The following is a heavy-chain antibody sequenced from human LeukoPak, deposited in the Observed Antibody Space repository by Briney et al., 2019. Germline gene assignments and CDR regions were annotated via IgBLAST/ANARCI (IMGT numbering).Heavy chain of an antibody. CDR3: ARSHSVWTSFDY. Sequence: SETLPLTCTVSGGSISTYYWSWIRQPPGKGLEWIGYIYYSGSTNYNPSLKSRVTISVDTSKNQFCLKLSSVTAADTAVYYCARSHSVWTSFDYWGQGTLVTVSS. D-gene: IGHD3/OR15-3a*01. J-gene: IGHJ4*02. CDR1: GGSISTYY. V-gene: IGHV4-59*01. CDR2: IYYSGST.